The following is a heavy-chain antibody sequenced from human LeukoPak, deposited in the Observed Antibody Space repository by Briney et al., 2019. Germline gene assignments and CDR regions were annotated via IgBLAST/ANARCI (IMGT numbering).Heavy chain of an antibody. CDR3: ARDPQYSSSWYGINWFDP. J-gene: IGHJ5*02. D-gene: IGHD6-13*01. Sequence: AAVKVSRQDSGCTFTSYGISWVRPAPAQGLAWVGWISAYNGNTNYAQKFQGRVTMTTDTSTSTAYMELRSLRSDDTAVYYCARDPQYSSSWYGINWFDPWGQGTLVTVSS. CDR1: GCTFTSYG. V-gene: IGHV1-18*01. CDR2: ISAYNGNT.